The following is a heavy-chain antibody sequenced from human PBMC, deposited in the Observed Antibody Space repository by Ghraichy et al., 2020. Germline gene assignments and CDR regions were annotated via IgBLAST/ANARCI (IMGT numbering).Heavy chain of an antibody. D-gene: IGHD2-21*01. V-gene: IGHV1-69*06. Sequence: SVKVSCKASGGTFSSYAISWVRQAPGQGLEWMGGIIPIFGTANYAQKFQGRVTITADKSTSTAYMELSSLRSEDTAVYYCARESGWAVVSEGAFDIWGQGTMVTVSS. CDR1: GGTFSSYA. CDR3: ARESGWAVVSEGAFDI. CDR2: IIPIFGTA. J-gene: IGHJ3*02.